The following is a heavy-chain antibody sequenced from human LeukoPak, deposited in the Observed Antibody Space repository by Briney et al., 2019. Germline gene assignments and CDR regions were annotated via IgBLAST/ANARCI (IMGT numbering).Heavy chain of an antibody. CDR1: GFXXXSNY. V-gene: IGHV3-66*02. CDR3: ARDKTSFGGESY. CDR2: IYSGGST. Sequence: SCAXXGFXXXSNYMSWGRQAPGKGLEWGSVIYSGGSTYYSDSVKGRLTISRDNYKKTMNLQRKSLRAEDTAVYYCARDKTSFGGESYWGQGTLVTVSS. J-gene: IGHJ4*02. D-gene: IGHD3-16*01.